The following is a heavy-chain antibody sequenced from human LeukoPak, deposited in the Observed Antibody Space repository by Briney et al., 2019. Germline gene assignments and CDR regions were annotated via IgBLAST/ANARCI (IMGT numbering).Heavy chain of an antibody. CDR1: GFKFSSFS. Sequence: GGSLKLSCTASGFKFSSFSMNWARQAPGKGLEWLSYISSTSSAIYYADSVKGRFTISRDNAKNSLYLQMDSLRAEDTAIYYCARVIGSYGDSAYWGQGTLVTVSS. CDR2: ISSTSSAI. J-gene: IGHJ4*02. V-gene: IGHV3-48*04. D-gene: IGHD3-16*01. CDR3: ARVIGSYGDSAY.